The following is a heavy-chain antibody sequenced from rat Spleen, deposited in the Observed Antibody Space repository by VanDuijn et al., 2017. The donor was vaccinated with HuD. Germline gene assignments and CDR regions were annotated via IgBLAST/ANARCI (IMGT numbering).Heavy chain of an antibody. V-gene: IGHV2-65*01. J-gene: IGHJ2*01. Sequence: QVQLKETGPGLVQPTQTLSITCTVSGFSLTSYYMQWVRQTPGKGLEWMGFIRSSGYTEYNSEFKSRLSISRDTSKNQVFLKMNSLKTEDTGVYYCARVRGTYYFDYWGQGVMVTVSS. D-gene: IGHD5-1*01. CDR1: GFSLTSYY. CDR2: IRSSGYT. CDR3: ARVRGTYYFDY.